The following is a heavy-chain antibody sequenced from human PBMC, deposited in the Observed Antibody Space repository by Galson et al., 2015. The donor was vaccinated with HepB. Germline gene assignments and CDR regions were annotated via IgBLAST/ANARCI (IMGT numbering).Heavy chain of an antibody. D-gene: IGHD1-26*01. V-gene: IGHV3-15*01. Sequence: SLRLSCAASGFTFSSAWMSRVRQAPGKGLEWVGRIKSKAISETPDYAAPVKGRFTISRDDSKNTLYLQMNSLKTEDTAIYYCSWDHLDVFDFWGQGTMVTVSS. CDR1: GFTFSSAW. J-gene: IGHJ3*01. CDR2: IKSKAISETP. CDR3: SWDHLDVFDF.